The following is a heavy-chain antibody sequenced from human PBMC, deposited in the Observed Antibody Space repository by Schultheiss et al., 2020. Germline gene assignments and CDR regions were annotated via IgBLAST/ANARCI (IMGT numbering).Heavy chain of an antibody. Sequence: GGSLRLSCAASGFTVSSNYMSWVRQAPGKGLEWVAVIWYDGSNKYYADSVKGRFTISRDNSKNTLYLQMNSLRAEDTAVYYCWCDGMDVWGQGTTVTVSS. V-gene: IGHV3-33*08. CDR1: GFTVSSNY. CDR3: WCDGMDV. CDR2: IWYDGSNK. D-gene: IGHD2-8*01. J-gene: IGHJ6*02.